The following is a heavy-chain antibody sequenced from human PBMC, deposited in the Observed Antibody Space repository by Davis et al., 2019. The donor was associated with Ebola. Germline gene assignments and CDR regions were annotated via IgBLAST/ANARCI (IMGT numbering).Heavy chain of an antibody. CDR3: ARGTCNGGNCYEVEYGGSMDV. CDR2: MNPSVGST. CDR1: GYTFTNYY. J-gene: IGHJ6*03. D-gene: IGHD2-21*01. Sequence: AASVKVSCKASGYTFTNYYIHWVRQAPGQGLEWMGIMNPSVGSTAYAQKFQGRVTISRDTSTSTVSMELRSLRSEDTAVYYCARGTCNGGNCYEVEYGGSMDVWGKGTTVTVSS. V-gene: IGHV1-46*01.